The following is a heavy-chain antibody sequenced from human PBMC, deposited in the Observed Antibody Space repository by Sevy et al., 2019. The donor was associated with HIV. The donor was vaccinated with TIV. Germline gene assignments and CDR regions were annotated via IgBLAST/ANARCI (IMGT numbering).Heavy chain of an antibody. V-gene: IGHV1-2*02. CDR3: ARVKPSSGVWRSDWHFDL. CDR1: GYPFTDHS. Sequence: ASVKVSCKPSGYPFTDHSVNSVRQAPGQGLEWMVWIHPANGDTHYPRKCLVRVTLTRDTTTASVYMELGLITSDDTAVYFCARVKPSSGVWRSDWHFDLWGRGTLVTVSS. CDR2: IHPANGDT. D-gene: IGHD1-1*01. J-gene: IGHJ2*01.